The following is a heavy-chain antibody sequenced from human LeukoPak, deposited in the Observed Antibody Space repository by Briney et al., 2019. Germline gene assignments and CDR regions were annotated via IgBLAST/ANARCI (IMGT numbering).Heavy chain of an antibody. CDR3: AREGGYREDGNLDWFDP. D-gene: IGHD6-25*01. CDR2: INHSGST. CDR1: GGSISSYY. J-gene: IGHJ5*02. V-gene: IGHV4-34*01. Sequence: SETLSLTCTVSGGSISSYYWSWIRQPPGKGLEWIGEINHSGSTNYNPSLKSRVTISVDTSKNQFSLKLSSVTAADTAVYYCAREGGYREDGNLDWFDPWGQGTLVTVSS.